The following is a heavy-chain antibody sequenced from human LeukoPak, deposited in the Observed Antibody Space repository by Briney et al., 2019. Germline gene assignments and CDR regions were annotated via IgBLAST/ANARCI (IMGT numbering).Heavy chain of an antibody. J-gene: IGHJ4*02. V-gene: IGHV3-11*01. CDR3: AKRRDYFDH. Sequence: GRSLRLSCAASGFTFRDYYMSWIRQAPGKGLEWLSYISGSGSTTYYADSVRGRFTISRDNSQSSLYLQMNSLRTEDTAVYYCAKRRDYFDHWGQGALVTVSS. CDR1: GFTFRDYY. CDR2: ISGSGSTT.